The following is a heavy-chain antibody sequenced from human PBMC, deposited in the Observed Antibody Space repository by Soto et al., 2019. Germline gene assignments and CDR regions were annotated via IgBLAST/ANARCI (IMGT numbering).Heavy chain of an antibody. CDR1: GESISSSSYY. J-gene: IGHJ4*02. D-gene: IGHD2-21*02. Sequence: PSETLSLTCIVSGESISSSSYYWGWIRQPPGKGLEWIGRIYYSGRTYYNPSFKSRVTISIDTSKNQFSLKLSSVTATDTAVYYCARQRTTVVTQAYFDHMGQGALSTVSS. V-gene: IGHV4-39*01. CDR3: ARQRTTVVTQAYFDH. CDR2: IYYSGRT.